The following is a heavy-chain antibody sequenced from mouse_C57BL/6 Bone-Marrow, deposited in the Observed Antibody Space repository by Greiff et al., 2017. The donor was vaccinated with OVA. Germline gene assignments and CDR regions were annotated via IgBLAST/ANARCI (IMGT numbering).Heavy chain of an antibody. CDR1: GYSITSGYY. CDR3: ARDYDYTWFAY. V-gene: IGHV3-6*01. CDR2: ISYDGSN. D-gene: IGHD2-4*01. J-gene: IGHJ3*01. Sequence: EVKLMESGPGLVKPSQSLSLTCSVTGYSITSGYYWNWIRQFPGNKLEWMGYISYDGSNNYNPSLKNRISITRDTSKNQFFLKLNSVTTEDTATYYCARDYDYTWFAYWGQGTLVTVSA.